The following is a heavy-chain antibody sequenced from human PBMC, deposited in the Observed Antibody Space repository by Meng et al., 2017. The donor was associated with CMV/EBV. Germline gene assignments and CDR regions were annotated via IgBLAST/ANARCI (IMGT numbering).Heavy chain of an antibody. J-gene: IGHJ4*02. V-gene: IGHV1-69*10. CDR3: ARDAGTCLAYRGYFDY. Sequence: SVKVSCKASGGTFSSYAISRVRQAPGQGREWMGGIIPILGLANYAQKFQGRVTITADKSTSTAYMDLSSLRSEDTAVYYCARDAGTCLAYRGYFDYWGQGTLVTVSS. CDR2: IIPILGLA. D-gene: IGHD3-3*02. CDR1: GGTFSSYA.